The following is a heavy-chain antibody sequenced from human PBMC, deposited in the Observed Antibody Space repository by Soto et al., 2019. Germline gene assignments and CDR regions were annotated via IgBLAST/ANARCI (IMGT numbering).Heavy chain of an antibody. D-gene: IGHD3-10*01. V-gene: IGHV3-23*01. CDR3: AKLGGSQSYYYYYYYMAV. Sequence: GGSLRLSCAASGFTFSIYAMSRVRQAPGSGLEWVSAISGGGGSTYYADSVKGRLTISRDNSNNTLYLQMNSLRAEDTAVYYCAKLGGSQSYYYYYYYMAVWGKGTTVTVSS. J-gene: IGHJ6*03. CDR2: ISGGGGST. CDR1: GFTFSIYA.